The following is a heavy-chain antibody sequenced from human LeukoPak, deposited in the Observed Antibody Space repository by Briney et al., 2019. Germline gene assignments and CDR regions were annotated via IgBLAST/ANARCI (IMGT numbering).Heavy chain of an antibody. V-gene: IGHV3-30*02. CDR2: IRYDGSNK. J-gene: IGHJ6*03. CDR3: ARGRSDMCSGGSCYPTVHYYYYYYMDV. D-gene: IGHD2-15*01. CDR1: GFTFSSYS. Sequence: GGSLRLSCAASGFTFSSYSMNWVRQAPGKGLEWVAFIRYDGSNKYYADSVKGRFTISRDNSKNTLYLQMNSLRAEDTAVYYCARGRSDMCSGGSCYPTVHYYYYYYMDVWGKGTTVTVSS.